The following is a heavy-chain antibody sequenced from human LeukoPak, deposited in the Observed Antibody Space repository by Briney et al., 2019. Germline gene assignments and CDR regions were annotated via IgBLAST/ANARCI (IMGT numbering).Heavy chain of an antibody. Sequence: GGSLRLSCAASGFTFKNAWMSWVRQAPGKGLEWVSVIYSGGTTYNADSVKGRFTISRDTSKNTLYLQMSSLRAEDTAVYYCARDRSDGTYFGLFDYWGQGTLVTVSS. CDR2: IYSGGTT. J-gene: IGHJ4*02. V-gene: IGHV3-53*01. D-gene: IGHD1-26*01. CDR1: GFTFKNAW. CDR3: ARDRSDGTYFGLFDY.